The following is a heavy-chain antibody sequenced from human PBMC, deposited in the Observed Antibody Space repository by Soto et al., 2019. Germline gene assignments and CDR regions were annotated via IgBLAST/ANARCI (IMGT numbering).Heavy chain of an antibody. J-gene: IGHJ4*02. CDR1: GLTLSSYD. Sequence: GGSRVGYCCGSGLTLSSYDMHWVRQAPGKGLEYVSAISSNGGSTYYADSVKGRFTISRDNSKNTLHLQMSSLRAEDTAVYYCVRGRLRFLEWSASSYPGYWGQGTLVTGSS. CDR2: ISSNGGST. D-gene: IGHD3-3*01. CDR3: VRGRLRFLEWSASSYPGY. V-gene: IGHV3-64D*08.